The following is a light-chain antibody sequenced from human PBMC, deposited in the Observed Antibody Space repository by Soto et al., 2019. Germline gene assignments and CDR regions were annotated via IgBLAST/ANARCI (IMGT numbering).Light chain of an antibody. Sequence: EIVLTQSPGTLSLSPGERATLSCRASQSVSSGYLAWYQQKPGQAPRLLIYAASTRATGVPARFSGSGSGTDFTLTISSLQSEDFAVYHCQQYDHWPPFTFGPGTKVDIK. CDR1: QSVSSGY. J-gene: IGKJ3*01. V-gene: IGKV3-15*01. CDR2: AAS. CDR3: QQYDHWPPFT.